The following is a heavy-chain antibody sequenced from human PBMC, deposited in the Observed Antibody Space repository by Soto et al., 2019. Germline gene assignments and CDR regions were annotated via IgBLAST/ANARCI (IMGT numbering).Heavy chain of an antibody. D-gene: IGHD3-22*01. CDR3: AKDRGSSGYYLAYYYYGMDV. V-gene: IGHV3-23*01. Sequence: GGSLRLSCAASGFTFSSYAMSWVRQAPGKGLEWVSAISGSGGSTYYADSVKGRFTISRDNFKNTLYLQMNSLRAEDTAVYYCAKDRGSSGYYLAYYYYGMDVWGQGTTVPVSS. CDR1: GFTFSSYA. CDR2: ISGSGGST. J-gene: IGHJ6*02.